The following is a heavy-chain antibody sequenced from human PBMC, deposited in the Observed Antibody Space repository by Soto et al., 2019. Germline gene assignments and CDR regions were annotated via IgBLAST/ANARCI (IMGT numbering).Heavy chain of an antibody. Sequence: ESGPTLVNPTQTLKLTCIFSGFSLRTSGVGVGRIRQPPGKALEWLGFIYWNDDKRYSPSLKSRLTITKDTSKNQVVLTMTNMDPVDTATYYCAKSGSSGWYGWFDPWGQGTLVTVSS. V-gene: IGHV2-5*01. J-gene: IGHJ5*02. CDR2: IYWNDDK. D-gene: IGHD6-19*01. CDR3: AKSGSSGWYGWFDP. CDR1: GFSLRTSGVG.